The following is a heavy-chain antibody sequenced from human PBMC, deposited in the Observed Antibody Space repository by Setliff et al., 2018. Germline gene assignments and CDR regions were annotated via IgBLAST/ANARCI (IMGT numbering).Heavy chain of an antibody. J-gene: IGHJ4*02. CDR2: IYYTGDP. V-gene: IGHV4-39*07. CDR3: ARGSYYDSSGYSPDFFDY. Sequence: SETLSLTCTVSGGSLRGNAIFWGWIRQPPGKGLEWIGSIYYTGDPYYNPSLKSRVTISFNTSKNQFSLKLSSVTAADTAVYYCARGSYYDSSGYSPDFFDYWGQGTLVTVSS. D-gene: IGHD3-22*01. CDR1: GGSLRGNAIF.